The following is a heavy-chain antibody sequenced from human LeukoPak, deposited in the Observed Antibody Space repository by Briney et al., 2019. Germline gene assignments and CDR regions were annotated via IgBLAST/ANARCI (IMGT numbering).Heavy chain of an antibody. D-gene: IGHD3-10*01. CDR2: ILYDSSSK. CDR3: VRDGNFYGST. Sequence: PGGSLRLSCGASGFTFSYYAMHWVRQAPGKGLEWVAVILYDSSSKSYADSVKGRFTISRDNSKNTLYLQMNSLRAEDTAVYYCVRDGNFYGSTWGQGSLVTVSS. CDR1: GFTFSYYA. J-gene: IGHJ4*02. V-gene: IGHV3-30-3*01.